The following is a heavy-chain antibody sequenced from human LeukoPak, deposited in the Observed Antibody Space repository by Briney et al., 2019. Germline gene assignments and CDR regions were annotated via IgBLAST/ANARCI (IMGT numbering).Heavy chain of an antibody. Sequence: PGGSLRLSCAASGFTVTSNSMNWVRQAPGKGLEWVGRIKSKTDGGTTDYAAPVKGRFTISRDDSKNTLYLQMNSLKTEDTAVYYCTTEDPYSGYDYGFGYWGQGTLVTVSS. D-gene: IGHD5-12*01. CDR3: TTEDPYSGYDYGFGY. J-gene: IGHJ4*02. V-gene: IGHV3-15*01. CDR2: IKSKTDGGTT. CDR1: GFTVTSNS.